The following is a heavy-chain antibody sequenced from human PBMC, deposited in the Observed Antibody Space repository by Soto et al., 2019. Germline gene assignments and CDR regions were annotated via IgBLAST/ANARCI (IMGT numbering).Heavy chain of an antibody. CDR3: ARHLRVDDDAFDI. D-gene: IGHD1-1*01. J-gene: IGHJ3*02. Sequence: QVQLQESGPGLVKPSETLSLTCTVSGGSISSYYWSWIRQPPGKGLEWIGYIYYSGSTNYNPSLKSRVTISVDPSKNQFSLKLSSVTAADTAVYYCARHLRVDDDAFDIWGQGTMVTVSS. CDR1: GGSISSYY. V-gene: IGHV4-59*08. CDR2: IYYSGST.